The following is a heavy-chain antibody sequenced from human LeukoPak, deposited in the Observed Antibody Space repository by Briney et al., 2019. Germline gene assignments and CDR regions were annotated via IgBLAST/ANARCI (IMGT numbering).Heavy chain of an antibody. J-gene: IGHJ4*02. V-gene: IGHV4-39*07. CDR3: ARETQLGIAPFGFDY. Sequence: PSETLSLTCTVSGGSMSNSSYYWGWIRQPPGKGLEWIGSIYYSGSTYYNPSLKSRVTISVDTSKNQFSLKLSSVTAADTAVYYCARETQLGIAPFGFDYWGQGTLVTVSS. CDR1: GGSMSNSSYY. D-gene: IGHD7-27*01. CDR2: IYYSGST.